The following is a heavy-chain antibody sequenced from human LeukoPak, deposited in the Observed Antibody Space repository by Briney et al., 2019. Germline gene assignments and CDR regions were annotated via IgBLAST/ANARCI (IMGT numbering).Heavy chain of an antibody. CDR2: INHSGST. CDR1: GGSFSGYY. V-gene: IGHV4-34*01. CDR3: ARGRAVKVAFDI. Sequence: SETLSLTCAVYGGSFSGYYWSWIRQPPGKGLEWIGEINHSGSTNYNPSLKSRVTISVDASKNQFSLKLSSVTAADTAVYYCARGRAVKVAFDIWGQGTMVTVSS. D-gene: IGHD4-17*01. J-gene: IGHJ3*02.